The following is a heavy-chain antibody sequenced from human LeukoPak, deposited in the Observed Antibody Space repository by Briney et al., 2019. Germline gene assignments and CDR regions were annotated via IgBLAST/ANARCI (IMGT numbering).Heavy chain of an antibody. D-gene: IGHD3-22*01. V-gene: IGHV1-24*01. CDR1: GYTLTELS. CDR3: ATERYYDSSGYYYPTFDY. Sequence: ASVKVSCKVSGYTLTELSMHWVRQAPGKGLEWMGGFDPEDGETIYAQKFQGRVTMTEDTSTDTAYVELSSLRSEDTAVYYCATERYYDSSGYYYPTFDYWGQGTLVTVSS. J-gene: IGHJ4*02. CDR2: FDPEDGET.